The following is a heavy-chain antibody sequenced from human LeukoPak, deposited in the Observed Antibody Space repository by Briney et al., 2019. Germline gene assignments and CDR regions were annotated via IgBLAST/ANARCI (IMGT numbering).Heavy chain of an antibody. Sequence: ASVKVSCKASGYTFTGYYMHWVRQAPGQGLEWMGWINPNSGGTNYAQKFQGRVTVTRDTSISTAYMELSRLRSDDTAVYYCARAYGYSSSWSPRYWFDPWGQGTLVTVSS. CDR2: INPNSGGT. CDR3: ARAYGYSSSWSPRYWFDP. V-gene: IGHV1-2*02. D-gene: IGHD6-13*01. CDR1: GYTFTGYY. J-gene: IGHJ5*02.